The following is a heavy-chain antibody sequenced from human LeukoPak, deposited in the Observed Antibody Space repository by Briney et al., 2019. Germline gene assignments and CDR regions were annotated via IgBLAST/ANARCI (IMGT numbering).Heavy chain of an antibody. CDR1: GGTFSSYA. Sequence: ASVKVSCKASGGTFSSYAISWVRQAPGQGLEWMGGIIPIFGTANYAQKFQGRVTITADESTSTAYMELSSLRSEDTAVYYCATRGGYDFWSGYFDYWGQGTLVTVSS. CDR3: ATRGGYDFWSGYFDY. V-gene: IGHV1-69*01. D-gene: IGHD3-3*01. J-gene: IGHJ4*02. CDR2: IIPIFGTA.